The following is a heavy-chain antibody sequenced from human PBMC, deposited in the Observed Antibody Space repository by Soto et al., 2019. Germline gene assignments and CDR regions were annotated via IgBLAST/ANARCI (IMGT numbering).Heavy chain of an antibody. D-gene: IGHD3-22*01. Sequence: ASVKVSCKASGYTFTSYYVHWVRQAPGQGLEWMGIINPGAGTTNYAQKLQGRVTMTTDTSTSTAYMELRSLRSEDTAVYYCAKGSSDYRPYYFDTWGQGTLVTVSS. CDR3: AKGSSDYRPYYFDT. CDR1: GYTFTSYY. V-gene: IGHV1-46*01. J-gene: IGHJ4*02. CDR2: INPGAGTT.